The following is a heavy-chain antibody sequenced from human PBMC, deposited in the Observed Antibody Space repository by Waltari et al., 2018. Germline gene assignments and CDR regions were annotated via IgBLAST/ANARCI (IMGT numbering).Heavy chain of an antibody. D-gene: IGHD7-27*01. CDR1: GYSLTDYY. CDR3: ARAILGPPLFDY. CDR2: MSPKSGAT. Sequence: QVQLVQSGPDVRKPGASVTVSCKTSGYSLTDYYIHWVRLTPGQGLEWMGWMSPKSGATNYAPKFQGRVTMTTDSSISTAYIELSRLKSDDTAVYYCARAILGPPLFDYWGQGTLVTVSS. J-gene: IGHJ4*02. V-gene: IGHV1-2*02.